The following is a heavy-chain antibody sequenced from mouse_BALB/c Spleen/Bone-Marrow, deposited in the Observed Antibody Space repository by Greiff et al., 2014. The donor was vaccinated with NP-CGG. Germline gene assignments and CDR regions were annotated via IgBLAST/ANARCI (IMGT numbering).Heavy chain of an antibody. V-gene: IGHV5-17*02. CDR2: ISSGSSTV. CDR3: ARSGSSSGYFDY. J-gene: IGHJ2*01. D-gene: IGHD1-1*01. Sequence: VQLQQSGGGLVQPGGSRKLSCAASGFTFSSFGMHWVRQAPEKGLEWVAYISSGSSTVYYADKVMGRFTISRDNPKNTLFLQMISLRSEDTAMYYCARSGSSSGYFDYWGQGTTLTVSS. CDR1: GFTFSSFG.